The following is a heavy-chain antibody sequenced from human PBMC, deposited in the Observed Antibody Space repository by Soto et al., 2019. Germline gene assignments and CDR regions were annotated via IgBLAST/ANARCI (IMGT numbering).Heavy chain of an antibody. J-gene: IGHJ6*02. CDR1: VFTFTSYA. D-gene: IGHD3-10*01. CDR2: ISGSGGST. V-gene: IGHV3-23*01. Sequence: ESLRLSSAASVFTFTSYAMIFVRQAPGKWLEWVSAISGSGGSTYYADSVKGRFTISRDNSKNTLYLQMNSLRAEDTAVYYCYGSGRPSRIYNYYYGMDVWGQGTTVTVSS. CDR3: YGSGRPSRIYNYYYGMDV.